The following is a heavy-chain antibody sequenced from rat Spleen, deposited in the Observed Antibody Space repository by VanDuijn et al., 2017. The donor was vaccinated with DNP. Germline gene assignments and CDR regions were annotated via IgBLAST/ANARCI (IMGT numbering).Heavy chain of an antibody. V-gene: IGHV5-27*01. CDR1: GFTFSNYG. Sequence: EVQLVESGGGFVQPGRSLKLSCAASGFTFSNYGMAWVRQAPTKGLEWVASITNSGGSIYYRDSMKGRITISRDNAKSTLYLQMDSLRSEDTATYYCTTGAGSPWGQGTLVTVSS. J-gene: IGHJ3*01. D-gene: IGHD1-4*01. CDR3: TTGAGSP. CDR2: ITNSGGSI.